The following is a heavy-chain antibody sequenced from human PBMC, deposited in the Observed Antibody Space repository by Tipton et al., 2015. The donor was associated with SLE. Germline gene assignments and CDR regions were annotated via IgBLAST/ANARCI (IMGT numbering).Heavy chain of an antibody. J-gene: IGHJ6*03. V-gene: IGHV3-33*08. Sequence: SLRLSCAASGFTFSDFWMHWVRQAPGKGLVWVAVIWYDGSNKYYADSVKGRFTISRDNSKNTLYLQMNSLRAEDTAVYYCARDGYYYGSGGYWIYYYYMDVWGKGTTVTVSS. D-gene: IGHD3-10*01. CDR2: IWYDGSNK. CDR3: ARDGYYYGSGGYWIYYYYMDV. CDR1: GFTFSDFW.